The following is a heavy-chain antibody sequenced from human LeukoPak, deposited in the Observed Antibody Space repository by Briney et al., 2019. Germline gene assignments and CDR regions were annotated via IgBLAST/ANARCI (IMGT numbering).Heavy chain of an antibody. CDR2: IYHSGST. CDR3: ASLPVERWFDP. CDR1: GGSISSSSYY. J-gene: IGHJ5*02. Sequence: TSETLSLTCTVSGGSISSSSYYWGWIRQPPGKGLEWIGSIYHSGSTYYNPSLKSRVTISVDTSKNQFSLKLSSVTAADTAVYYCASLPVERWFDPWGQGTLVTVSS. V-gene: IGHV4-39*07. D-gene: IGHD1-26*01.